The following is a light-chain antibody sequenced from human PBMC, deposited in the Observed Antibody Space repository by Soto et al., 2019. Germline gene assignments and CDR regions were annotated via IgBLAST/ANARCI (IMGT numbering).Light chain of an antibody. Sequence: QSLLTQPPSVSGAPGQRVTISCTGSSSNIGAGYDVHWYQQLPGTAPKLLIYDNSNRPSGGPDRFSGSKSGTSASLAITGLQAEDEADYYYQSYDSSLSGLVFGTGTKVTVL. V-gene: IGLV1-40*01. CDR1: SSNIGAGYD. CDR3: QSYDSSLSGLV. CDR2: DNS. J-gene: IGLJ1*01.